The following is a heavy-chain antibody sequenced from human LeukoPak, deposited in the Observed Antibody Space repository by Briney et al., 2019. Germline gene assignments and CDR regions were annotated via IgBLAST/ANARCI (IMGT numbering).Heavy chain of an antibody. CDR3: ARLLNDYGDLYFDY. Sequence: SETLSLTCTVSGGSISSSSYYWGWFRQPPGKGLEWIGSIYYSGSTYYNPSLKSRVTISVDTSKNQFSLKLSSVTAADTAVYYCARLLNDYGDLYFDYWGQGTLVTVSS. CDR2: IYYSGST. CDR1: GGSISSSSYY. D-gene: IGHD4-17*01. V-gene: IGHV4-39*01. J-gene: IGHJ4*02.